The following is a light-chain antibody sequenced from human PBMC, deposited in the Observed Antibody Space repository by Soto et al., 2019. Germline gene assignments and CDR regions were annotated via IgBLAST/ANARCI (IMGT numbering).Light chain of an antibody. J-gene: IGLJ1*01. V-gene: IGLV2-14*01. CDR2: EVS. CDR3: SSFTSTSTLV. Sequence: QSGLTQPASVSGSPGQSITISCTGSSSDVGGYNYLSWYQQHPGKAPKLIIYEVSNRPSGVSDRFSGSKSGNTASLTISGLQAEDEADFFCSSFTSTSTLVFGTGTKVALL. CDR1: SSDVGGYNY.